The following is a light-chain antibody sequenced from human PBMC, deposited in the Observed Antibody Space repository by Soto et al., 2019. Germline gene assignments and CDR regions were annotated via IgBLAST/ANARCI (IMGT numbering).Light chain of an antibody. V-gene: IGLV2-8*01. CDR3: SSYSGTNYHYV. J-gene: IGLJ1*01. CDR2: EVS. CDR1: SSDVGGYNY. Sequence: QSALTQPPSASGSFGQSVTISCTGTSSDVGGYNYVSWYQQHPGKAPKLMIYEVSERPSGVPDRFSGSKSGNTASLTVSGLQADYEGDYSCSSYSGTNYHYVFGTGSKLTVL.